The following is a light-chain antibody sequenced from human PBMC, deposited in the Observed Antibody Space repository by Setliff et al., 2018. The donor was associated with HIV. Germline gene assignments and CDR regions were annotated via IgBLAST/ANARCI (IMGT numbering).Light chain of an antibody. CDR2: DVS. J-gene: IGLJ1*01. CDR1: SEDVGTYNY. Sequence: QSALTQPASVSGSPGQSITISCTGTSEDVGTYNYVSWYQQYPDKAPKLIIFDVSKRPSGVPDRFSGSKSGDTASLTISGLQSEDEADYYCCSYAGTNTYIFGSGTKVTVL. V-gene: IGLV2-11*01. CDR3: CSYAGTNTYI.